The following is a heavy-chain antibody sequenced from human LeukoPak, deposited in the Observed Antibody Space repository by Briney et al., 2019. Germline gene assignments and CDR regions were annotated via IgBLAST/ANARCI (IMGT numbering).Heavy chain of an antibody. V-gene: IGHV3-48*03. CDR2: ISSSGSTK. Sequence: GGSLRLSCAASGFIFSSYETNWVRQAPGKGLEWVSYISSSGSTKYYADSAKGRFTISRDNAKNSLYLQVNSLRGEDTAVYYCVRGRGYFDWLLSPYYYYGMDVWGQGTTVTVSS. D-gene: IGHD3-9*01. CDR3: VRGRGYFDWLLSPYYYYGMDV. CDR1: GFIFSSYE. J-gene: IGHJ6*02.